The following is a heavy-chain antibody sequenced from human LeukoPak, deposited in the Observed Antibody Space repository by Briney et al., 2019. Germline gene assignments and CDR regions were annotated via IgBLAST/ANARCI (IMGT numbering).Heavy chain of an antibody. CDR2: ISYDGSNK. V-gene: IGHV3-30*18. J-gene: IGHJ4*02. CDR1: GFTFSSYG. CDR3: AKDSDGNYFDY. Sequence: GGSLRLSCAASGFTFSSYGMHWVRQAPGKGLEWVAVISYDGSNKYYADSVKGRFTISRDNSKNTQYLQMNSLRAEDTAVYYCAKDSDGNYFDYWGQGTLVTVSS.